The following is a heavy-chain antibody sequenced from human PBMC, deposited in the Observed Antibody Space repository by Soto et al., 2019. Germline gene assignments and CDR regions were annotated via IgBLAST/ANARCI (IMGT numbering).Heavy chain of an antibody. CDR3: AKGFDYGDKKHIDQ. J-gene: IGHJ4*02. CDR1: GFDFSTHA. Sequence: PGGSLRLSCAASGFDFSTHALTWVRQAPGKGLEWLSSITNTGITTHYADSVKGRFTISRENSRNTLHLQLNNLRVDDTAVYYCAKGFDYGDKKHIDQWGQGTLVTVSS. V-gene: IGHV3-23*01. D-gene: IGHD4-17*01. CDR2: ITNTGITT.